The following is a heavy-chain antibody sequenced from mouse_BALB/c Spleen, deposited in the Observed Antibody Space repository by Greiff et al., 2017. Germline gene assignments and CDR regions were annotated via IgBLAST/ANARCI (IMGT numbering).Heavy chain of an antibody. D-gene: IGHD1-2*01. V-gene: IGHV3-2*02. CDR2: ISNSGST. CDR3: ARYYGYVYYAMDY. J-gene: IGHJ4*01. Sequence: DVQLQESGPGLVKPSQSLSLTCTVTGYSITSDYAWNWIRQFPGNKLEWMGYISNSGSTSYNPSLKSRISITRDTSKNQFFLQLNSVTTEDTATYYCARYYGYVYYAMDYWGQGTSVTVSS. CDR1: GYSITSDYA.